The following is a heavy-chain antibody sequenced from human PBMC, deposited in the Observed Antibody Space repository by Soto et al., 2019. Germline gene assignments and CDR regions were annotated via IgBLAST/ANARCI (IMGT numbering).Heavy chain of an antibody. Sequence: SETLSLTCTVSGGSISSGVHYWSWIRQHPGKGLEWIGYIYYSGNTYYNPSLRSRAIISVDTSKNQFSLKLSSVTAADTAVYYCARDIMGTNYYYYGMDVWGQGTTVTVSS. V-gene: IGHV4-31*03. J-gene: IGHJ6*02. CDR2: IYYSGNT. CDR3: ARDIMGTNYYYYGMDV. CDR1: GGSISSGVHY. D-gene: IGHD2-8*01.